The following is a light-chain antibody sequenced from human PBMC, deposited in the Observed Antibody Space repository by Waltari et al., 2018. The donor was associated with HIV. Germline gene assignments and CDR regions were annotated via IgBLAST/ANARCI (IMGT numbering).Light chain of an antibody. CDR1: QSVSSN. J-gene: IGKJ2*01. CDR2: DAS. CDR3: QQYKNWPPYT. V-gene: IGKV3-15*01. Sequence: EIVLTQSPGTLSLSPGERVILSCRASQSVSSNLAWYQHKPGQAPRLLIYDASTRATGIPARFSGSGSGTEFTLTISSLQSEDFAVYYCQQYKNWPPYTFGQGTKLEIK.